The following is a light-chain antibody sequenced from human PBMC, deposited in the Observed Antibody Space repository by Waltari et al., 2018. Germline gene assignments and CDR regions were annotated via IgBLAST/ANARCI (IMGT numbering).Light chain of an antibody. V-gene: IGLV2-14*03. CDR2: DVS. Sequence: QSALTQPASVSGSPGQSITIPCPGTRSDVGGYNYVPWSQQHPGKAPNLMIYDVSNRPSGVSNRFSGSKSGNTASLTISGLQAEDEADYYCSSYTSSNTLGFGTGTKVTVL. J-gene: IGLJ1*01. CDR3: SSYTSSNTLG. CDR1: RSDVGGYNY.